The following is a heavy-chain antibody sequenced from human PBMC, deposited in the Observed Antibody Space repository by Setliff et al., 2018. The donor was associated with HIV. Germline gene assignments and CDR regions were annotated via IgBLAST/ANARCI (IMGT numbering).Heavy chain of an antibody. CDR2: VYNSGIT. V-gene: IGHV4-39*07. CDR1: GGSVSSPSYY. CDR3: ATCRHRPSNWFDP. Sequence: LTCAVSGGSVSSPSYYWGWIRQPPGKGLEWIRSVYNSGITFKNPSLKSRVSISVDRSGNQFSLRLTSVAAADTAVYYCATCRHRPSNWFDPWGQGTVVTVSS. J-gene: IGHJ5*02.